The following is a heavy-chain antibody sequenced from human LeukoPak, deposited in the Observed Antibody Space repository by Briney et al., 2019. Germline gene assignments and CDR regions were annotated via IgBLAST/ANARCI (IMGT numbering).Heavy chain of an antibody. V-gene: IGHV4-39*07. J-gene: IGHJ4*02. CDR2: MDYSGST. Sequence: PSETLSLTCSVSGGSISSTTYYWDWIRQPPGKGLEWIGSMDYSGSTYYNPSLKSRVTISVDTSKNQFSLKLSSVTAADTAVYYCARGLYPPVYYFDYWGQGTLVTVSS. CDR1: GGSISSTTYY. D-gene: IGHD3-16*02. CDR3: ARGLYPPVYYFDY.